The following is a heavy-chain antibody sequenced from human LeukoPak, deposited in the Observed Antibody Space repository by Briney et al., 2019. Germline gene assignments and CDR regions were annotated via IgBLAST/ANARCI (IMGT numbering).Heavy chain of an antibody. V-gene: IGHV3-48*01. D-gene: IGHD6-13*01. CDR3: ARKRESSSSWYGGLAY. J-gene: IGHJ4*02. CDR2: ISSGSGSI. CDR1: GFTFSSYA. Sequence: GGSLRLSCAASGFTFSSYAMHWVRQAPGKGLEWLSYISSGSGSIYYADPVKGRFTISRDNAKNSLYLQMNSLRAEDTAVYYCARKRESSSSWYGGLAYWGQGTLVTVSS.